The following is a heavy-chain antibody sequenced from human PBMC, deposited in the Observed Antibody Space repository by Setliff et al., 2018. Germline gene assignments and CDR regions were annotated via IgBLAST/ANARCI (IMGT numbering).Heavy chain of an antibody. CDR2: INPNSGGT. J-gene: IGHJ4*02. CDR3: ARTGHCGGDCYGFDY. D-gene: IGHD2-21*02. Sequence: ASVKVSCKASGYTFTGYYMHWVRQAPGQGLEWVGWINPNSGGTNYAQKFQGRVTMTRXXSISTAYXXXXXXRSDDTAVYYCARTGHCGGDCYGFDYWGQGTLVTVSS. V-gene: IGHV1-2*02. CDR1: GYTFTGYY.